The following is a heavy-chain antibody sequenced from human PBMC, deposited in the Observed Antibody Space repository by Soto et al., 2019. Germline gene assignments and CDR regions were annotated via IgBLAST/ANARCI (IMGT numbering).Heavy chain of an antibody. V-gene: IGHV4-34*01. CDR3: ARHMDTSGNEAFDY. J-gene: IGHJ4*02. Sequence: SETLSLTCAVYGGSGGSFSGYYWSWIRQPPGKGLEWIGEINHSGSTNYNPSLKSRVTISLDASENHFSLKLTSMTDADTAVYYCARHMDTSGNEAFDYWGQGTLVTVSS. CDR1: GGSGGSFSGYY. CDR2: INHSGST. D-gene: IGHD1-1*01.